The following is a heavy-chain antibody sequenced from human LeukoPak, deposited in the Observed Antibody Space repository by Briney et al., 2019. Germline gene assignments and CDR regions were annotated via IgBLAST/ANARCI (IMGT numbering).Heavy chain of an antibody. CDR3: ARESTGERPGC. D-gene: IGHD1-1*01. CDR1: GFTFDDYA. CDR2: ISWNSGSI. Sequence: GGSLRLSCAASGFTFDDYAMHWVRQAPGEGLEWVSGISWNSGSIGYADSVKGRFTISRDDAKNSLYLQMSSLRAEDTAVYYCARESTGERPGCWGQGTLVTVSS. J-gene: IGHJ4*02. V-gene: IGHV3-9*01.